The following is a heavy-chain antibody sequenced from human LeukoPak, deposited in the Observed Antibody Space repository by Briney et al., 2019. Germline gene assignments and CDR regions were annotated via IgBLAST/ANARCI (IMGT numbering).Heavy chain of an antibody. V-gene: IGHV3-23*01. J-gene: IGHJ4*02. Sequence: GGSLRLSCAASGFTFSSYSMNWVRQAPGKGLEWVSSISDSGGYTYYADSVKGRFTISRDNSENTLYLQMSSLRAEDTAVYYCAKAGGVTTSGWFDFWGQGTLVTVSS. D-gene: IGHD6-19*01. CDR2: ISDSGGYT. CDR3: AKAGGVTTSGWFDF. CDR1: GFTFSSYS.